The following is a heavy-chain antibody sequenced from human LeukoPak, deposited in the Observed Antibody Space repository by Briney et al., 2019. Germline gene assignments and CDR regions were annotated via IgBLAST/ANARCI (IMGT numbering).Heavy chain of an antibody. V-gene: IGHV1-46*01. CDR3: ARNVAGGLDY. CDR2: INPTGGST. D-gene: IGHD3-10*01. Sequence: ASVKVSCKASGYTFTSYYMHWVRQAPGQGLEWMGMINPTGGSTSYAQKFQGRVTMTRDTSTSTAYMELSSLRSEDTAVYHCARNVAGGLDYWGQGTLVTVSS. CDR1: GYTFTSYY. J-gene: IGHJ4*02.